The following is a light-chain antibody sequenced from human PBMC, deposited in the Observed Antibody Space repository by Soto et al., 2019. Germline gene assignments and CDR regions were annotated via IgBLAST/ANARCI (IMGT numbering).Light chain of an antibody. J-gene: IGKJ2*01. CDR2: GAS. CDR1: QSVSSSY. CDR3: QQYGSSYT. Sequence: EIVFTQSPGTLSLSPGERATLSCRASQSVSSSYLAWYQQKPGQAPRLLIYGASSRATGIPDRFSGSGSGTDFTLTIRRLEPEDFAVYYCQQYGSSYTFGQGNKLEIK. V-gene: IGKV3-20*01.